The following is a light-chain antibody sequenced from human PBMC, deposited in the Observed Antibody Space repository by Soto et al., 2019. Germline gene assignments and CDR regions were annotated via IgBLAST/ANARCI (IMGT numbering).Light chain of an antibody. CDR3: QQYGSSPRYT. CDR1: QSVSSSY. V-gene: IGKV3-20*01. J-gene: IGKJ2*01. Sequence: EIVLTQSPGTLSLSPGERATLSCRASQSVSSSYLAWYQQKPGQAPRLLIYGASSRATGIPDRFSGSGSGTDFTLTISRLEPEDFAVDYCQQYGSSPRYTFGQGTKLEFK. CDR2: GAS.